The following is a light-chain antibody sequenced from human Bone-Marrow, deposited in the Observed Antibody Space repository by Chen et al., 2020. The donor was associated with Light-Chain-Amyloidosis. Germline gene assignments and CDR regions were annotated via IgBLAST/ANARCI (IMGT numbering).Light chain of an antibody. CDR1: DLPTKY. J-gene: IGLJ2*01. CDR2: RDT. CDR3: QSADSSGTYEVI. V-gene: IGLV3-25*03. Sequence: SYELTQPPSASVSPGQTARLTCSGDDLPTKYAYWYQQKPGQAPVLVIHRDTERPSGISERFPGSSSGTTATLTISGVQAEDEADYHCQSADSSGTYEVIFGGGTKLTVL.